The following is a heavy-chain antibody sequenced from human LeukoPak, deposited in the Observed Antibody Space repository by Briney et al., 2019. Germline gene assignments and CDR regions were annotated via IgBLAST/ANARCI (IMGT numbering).Heavy chain of an antibody. CDR1: GFSFSNSW. CDR3: ASGHYLANFWTGYTHH. Sequence: GGSLRLFCAASGFSFSNSWMHWVSQGPGKGLVWVSRINSDGTTTYYADSVKGRFTISRDNAKNTLFLQMNSLRPEDTALYYCASGHYLANFWTGYTHHWGHGTLVTVSS. CDR2: INSDGTTT. J-gene: IGHJ5*02. D-gene: IGHD3/OR15-3a*01. V-gene: IGHV3-74*01.